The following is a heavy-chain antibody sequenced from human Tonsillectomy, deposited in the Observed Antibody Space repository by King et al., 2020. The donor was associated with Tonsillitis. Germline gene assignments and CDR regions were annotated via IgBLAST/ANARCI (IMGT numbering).Heavy chain of an antibody. CDR1: GFTFDDYA. CDR3: ARGPLNGHYVGYFDY. J-gene: IGHJ4*02. D-gene: IGHD3-10*02. Sequence: VQLVESGGGLVQPGRSLRLSCGASGFTFDDYAMHWVRQAPGKGLEWVSGITWSSGLIGYADSVKGRFIISRDNAKNSLYLQMNSMRDEDTALYYCARGPLNGHYVGYFDYWGPGPLVTVSS. CDR2: ITWSSGLI. V-gene: IGHV3-9*01.